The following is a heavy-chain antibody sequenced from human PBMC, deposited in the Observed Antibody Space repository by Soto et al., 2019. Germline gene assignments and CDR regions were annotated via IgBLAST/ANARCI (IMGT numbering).Heavy chain of an antibody. J-gene: IGHJ6*02. CDR3: ARESGLLEWLSPYYYYYGMDV. Sequence: GVSVKVSCKASGYTFTSCYMHWVRQAPGQGLEWMGIINPSGGSTSYAQKFQGRVTMTRDTSTSTVYMELSSLRSEDTAVYYCARESGLLEWLSPYYYYYGMDVWGQGTTVTVSS. V-gene: IGHV1-46*01. CDR2: INPSGGST. D-gene: IGHD3-3*01. CDR1: GYTFTSCY.